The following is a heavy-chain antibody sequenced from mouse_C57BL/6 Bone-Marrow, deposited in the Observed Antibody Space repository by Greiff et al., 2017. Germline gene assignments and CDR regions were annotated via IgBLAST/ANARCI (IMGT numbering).Heavy chain of an antibody. V-gene: IGHV1-42*01. D-gene: IGHD2-3*01. Sequence: VQLQQSGPELVKPGASVKLSCKASGYSFTGYYMNWVKQSPEKSLEWIGEINPSTGGTTYNQKFKAKATLTVDKSSSTAYMQLKSLTSEDSAVYYCARGDGYYPDWGQGTLVTVSA. J-gene: IGHJ3*01. CDR2: INPSTGGT. CDR1: GYSFTGYY. CDR3: ARGDGYYPD.